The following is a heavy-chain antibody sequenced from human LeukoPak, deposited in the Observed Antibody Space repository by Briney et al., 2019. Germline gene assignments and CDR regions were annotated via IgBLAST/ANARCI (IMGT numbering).Heavy chain of an antibody. CDR3: ASNYGDAYYFDY. Sequence: GASLQISCQGSGSSFTSYWIGWVRQLPGKGLEWMGIIYPGDSDTRYSPSFQGQVTISADKSISTAYLQWSSLKASDTAMYYCASNYGDAYYFDYWGQGTLVTVSS. J-gene: IGHJ4*02. CDR1: GSSFTSYW. D-gene: IGHD4-17*01. V-gene: IGHV5-51*01. CDR2: IYPGDSDT.